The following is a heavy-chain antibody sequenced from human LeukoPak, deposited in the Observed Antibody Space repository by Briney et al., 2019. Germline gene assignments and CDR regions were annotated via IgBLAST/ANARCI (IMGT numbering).Heavy chain of an antibody. CDR2: IIPIFGTA. Sequence: SVKVSCKASGGTFSGYAISWVRQAPGQGLEWMGGIIPIFGTANYAQKFQGRVTITADEFTSTAYMELSSLRSEDTAVYYCAREGGSSWDLDYWGQGTLVTVSS. D-gene: IGHD6-13*01. CDR1: GGTFSGYA. J-gene: IGHJ4*02. V-gene: IGHV1-69*13. CDR3: AREGGSSWDLDY.